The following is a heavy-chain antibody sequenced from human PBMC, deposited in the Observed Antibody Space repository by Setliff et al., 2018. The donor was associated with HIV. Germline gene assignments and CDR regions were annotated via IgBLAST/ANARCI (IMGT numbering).Heavy chain of an antibody. CDR2: IISVFGTT. D-gene: IGHD3-22*01. J-gene: IGHJ6*03. Sequence: ASVKVSCKASGGTFSSFAIHWVRQAPGQGLEWMGGIISVFGTTHYSQKFQGRVTITADESTSTAYMELSSLRSEDTAVYYCARDSSGVLSLRYMDVWGKGTTVTVSS. V-gene: IGHV1-69*13. CDR1: GGTFSSFA. CDR3: ARDSSGVLSLRYMDV.